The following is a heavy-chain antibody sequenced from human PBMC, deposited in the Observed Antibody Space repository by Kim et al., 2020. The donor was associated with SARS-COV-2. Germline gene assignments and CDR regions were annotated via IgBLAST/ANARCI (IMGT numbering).Heavy chain of an antibody. CDR1: GLTFSGYW. Sequence: GGSLRISCAASGLTFSGYWMHWVRQVPGKGLVWVSRINSDGSSTSYADSVKGRFTISRDDAKNTLYLQMNSLREEDTAVYYCARRAYSSGWWYFDYWGQG. J-gene: IGHJ4*02. CDR3: ARRAYSSGWWYFDY. CDR2: INSDGSST. D-gene: IGHD6-19*01. V-gene: IGHV3-74*01.